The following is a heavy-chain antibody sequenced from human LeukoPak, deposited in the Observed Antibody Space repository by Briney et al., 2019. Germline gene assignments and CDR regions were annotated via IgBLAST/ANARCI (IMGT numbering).Heavy chain of an antibody. Sequence: GGSLRLSCAASGFTFSSYSMNWVRQAPGKGLEWVSSISSSSYIYYADSVKGRFTISRDNAKNSLYLQMNSLRAEDTAVCYCARDLDSSGWSRLGVYWGQGTLVTVSS. CDR3: ARDLDSSGWSRLGVY. V-gene: IGHV3-21*01. J-gene: IGHJ4*02. CDR1: GFTFSSYS. D-gene: IGHD6-19*01. CDR2: ISSSSYI.